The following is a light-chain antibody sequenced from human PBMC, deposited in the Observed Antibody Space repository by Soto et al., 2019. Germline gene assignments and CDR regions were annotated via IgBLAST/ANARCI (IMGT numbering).Light chain of an antibody. Sequence: QSALTQPPSASGSPGQSVTISCTGTSSDVGGYNYVSWYQQNPGKVPKLMIYEVNKRPSGVPDRFSGSKSGNTASLTVSGLQAEDEADYYCTSYAGGNNVFGTGTTGHRP. CDR3: TSYAGGNNV. CDR2: EVN. J-gene: IGLJ1*01. V-gene: IGLV2-8*01. CDR1: SSDVGGYNY.